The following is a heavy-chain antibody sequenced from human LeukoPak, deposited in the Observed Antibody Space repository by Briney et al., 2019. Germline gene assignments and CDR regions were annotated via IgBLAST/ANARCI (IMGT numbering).Heavy chain of an antibody. CDR3: AKISGSYRGALDY. D-gene: IGHD1-26*01. V-gene: IGHV3-9*01. Sequence: GRSLRLSCEASGFTFDDYAMHWVRQAPGKGLEWVAYINWNSGRIAYADSVKGRFTISRDNAKNSLYLQMNSLRADDTALYYCAKISGSYRGALDYWGQGTLVTVSS. J-gene: IGHJ4*02. CDR2: INWNSGRI. CDR1: GFTFDDYA.